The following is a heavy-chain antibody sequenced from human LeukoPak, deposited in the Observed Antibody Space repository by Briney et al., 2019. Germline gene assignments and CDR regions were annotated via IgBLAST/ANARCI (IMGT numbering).Heavy chain of an antibody. CDR2: INHSGST. CDR1: GGSFSGYS. V-gene: IGHV4-34*01. J-gene: IGHJ5*02. CDR3: ARETYDSSGYYYDS. Sequence: SETLSLTCAVYGGSFSGYSWSWIRQPPGKGLEWIGEINHSGSTNYNPSLKSRVTISVDTSKNQFSLKLSSVTAADTAVYYCARETYDSSGYYYDSWGQGTLVTVSS. D-gene: IGHD3-22*01.